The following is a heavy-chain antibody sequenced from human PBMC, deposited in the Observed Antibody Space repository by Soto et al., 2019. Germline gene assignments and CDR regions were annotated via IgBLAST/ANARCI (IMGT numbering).Heavy chain of an antibody. CDR1: GFTFSSYW. CDR2: IKKDGSEK. J-gene: IGHJ4*02. D-gene: IGHD6-19*01. Sequence: EVQLAESGGGLVQPGGSLRLSCEASGFTFSSYWMNWVRQAPGKGLEWVDIIKKDGSEKYYVDSVKGRFTISRDNAKNSLYLQMNDLRAEDTAVYYCAGGSGWLIDYWGRGTLVTVSS. V-gene: IGHV3-7*03. CDR3: AGGSGWLIDY.